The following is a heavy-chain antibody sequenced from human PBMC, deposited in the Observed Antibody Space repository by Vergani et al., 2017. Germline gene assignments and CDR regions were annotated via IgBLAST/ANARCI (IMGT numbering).Heavy chain of an antibody. CDR1: GESIRSGSHY. D-gene: IGHD2-21*01. J-gene: IGHJ5*02. CDR2: IYPNGNG. Sequence: QVKLQESGPGLLKPSQTLSLTCTVSGESIRSGSHYWSWIRQPAGRGLEWIGRIYPNGNGNYNESLRSRLTMSIDTSRSQFSLSLSSVTAADTAVYYCARGNCGVNCPKYNWLAPWGRGILVTVSS. CDR3: ARGNCGVNCPKYNWLAP. V-gene: IGHV4-61*02.